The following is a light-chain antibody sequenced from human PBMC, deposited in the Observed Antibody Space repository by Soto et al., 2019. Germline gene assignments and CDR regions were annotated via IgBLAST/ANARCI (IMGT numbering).Light chain of an antibody. CDR1: QGIRTE. CDR3: RQDSDYPRT. Sequence: ATQMTQSPSSLSASVGDRVTIACRASQGIRTELAWYQQKRGEATKILIYAASALQSGVPSSFSGSGSGTDFTLTISNLQPEDFETYYCRQDSDYPRTFGQGTKVEMK. V-gene: IGKV1-6*01. J-gene: IGKJ1*01. CDR2: AAS.